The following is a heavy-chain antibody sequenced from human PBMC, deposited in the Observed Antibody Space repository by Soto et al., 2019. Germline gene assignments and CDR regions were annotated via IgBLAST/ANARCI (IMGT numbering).Heavy chain of an antibody. V-gene: IGHV3-13*01. CDR2: IGTAGDT. CDR1: GFNFISYD. CDR3: ARGVLGPGDYYYGMDV. D-gene: IGHD2-8*02. J-gene: IGHJ6*02. Sequence: GGSLRLSCAASGFNFISYDIHWVRQSTGKGLEWVSGIGTAGDTYYPGAVEGRFIMSRENAENSVYLEMNSLRPGDTAVYYCARGVLGPGDYYYGMDVWGQGTTVTVSS.